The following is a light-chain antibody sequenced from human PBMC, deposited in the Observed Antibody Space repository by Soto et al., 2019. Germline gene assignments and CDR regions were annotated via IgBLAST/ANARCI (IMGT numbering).Light chain of an antibody. CDR1: QIVGTN. J-gene: IGKJ1*01. Sequence: EIVMTQSPATLSVSPGERVTLSCRASQIVGTNLAWYQQKPGQAPRLLIYGASTRATGIPARFSGSESGTEFTLTIRSLQSEDFATYHCKQYNTYAFGQGTKVDIK. CDR3: KQYNTYA. CDR2: GAS. V-gene: IGKV3-15*01.